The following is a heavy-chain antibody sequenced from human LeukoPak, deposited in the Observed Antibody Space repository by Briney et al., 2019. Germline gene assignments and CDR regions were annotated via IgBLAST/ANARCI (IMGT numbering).Heavy chain of an antibody. CDR1: GGSISSYY. V-gene: IGHV4-4*07. J-gene: IGHJ4*02. Sequence: SETLSLTCTVSGGSISSYYWSWIRQPAGKGLEWIGRIFTSGSTNYNPSLKSRVAMSVDTSKNQLQFSLKLNSVTAADTAVYYCARVGTGSGTYFDYWGQGTLVTVSS. CDR2: IFTSGST. D-gene: IGHD3-10*01. CDR3: ARVGTGSGTYFDY.